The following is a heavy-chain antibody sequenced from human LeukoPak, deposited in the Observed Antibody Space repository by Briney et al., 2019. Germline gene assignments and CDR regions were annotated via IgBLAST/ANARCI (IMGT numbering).Heavy chain of an antibody. CDR2: IKGDGIST. CDR3: AKDHYWSIDY. Sequence: PGGSLRLSCAASGFDFSSNWMHWVRHAPGQGLVWVSRIKGDGISTNYADSVKGRFTISRDIAKNTLYLQMNSLRAEGTGVYYCAKDHYWSIDYWGRGTLVTVSS. J-gene: IGHJ4*02. CDR1: GFDFSSNW. D-gene: IGHD3-3*01. V-gene: IGHV3-74*01.